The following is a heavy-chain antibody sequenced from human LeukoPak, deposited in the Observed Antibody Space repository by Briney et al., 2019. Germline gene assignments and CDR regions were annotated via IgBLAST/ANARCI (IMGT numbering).Heavy chain of an antibody. CDR1: GGSISSGGYS. CDR2: IYHSGST. V-gene: IGHV4-30-2*01. D-gene: IGHD3-22*01. J-gene: IGHJ4*02. CDR3: ARDYYDSGGYSFLDY. Sequence: PSETLSLTCAVSGGSISSGGYSWSWIRQPPGKGLEWIGYIYHSGSTYYNPSLKSRVTISVDRSKNQFSLKLSSVTAADTAVYYCARDYYDSGGYSFLDYWGQGTLVTVSS.